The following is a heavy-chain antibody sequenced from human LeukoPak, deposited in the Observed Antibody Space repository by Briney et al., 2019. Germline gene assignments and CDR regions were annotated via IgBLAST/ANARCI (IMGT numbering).Heavy chain of an antibody. CDR1: VYTFTSYD. D-gene: IGHD5-12*01. Sequence: ASVNLSRTSSVYTFTSYDINWVRQATGQGLEWMGWMNPNSGNTGYAQKFQGRVTMTRNTSISTAYMELSSLRSEDTAVYYCARGPGNGGYDYVDYYYYMDVWGKGTTVTVSS. J-gene: IGHJ6*03. CDR2: MNPNSGNT. V-gene: IGHV1-8*01. CDR3: ARGPGNGGYDYVDYYYYMDV.